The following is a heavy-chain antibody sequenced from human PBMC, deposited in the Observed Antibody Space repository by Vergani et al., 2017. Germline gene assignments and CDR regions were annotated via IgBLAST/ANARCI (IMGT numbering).Heavy chain of an antibody. CDR1: GFTFDDYA. CDR3: AKGVRGVMGNDAFDI. Sequence: EVQLVESGGGLVQPGRSLRLSCAASGFTFDDYAMHWVRQAPGKGREWVSGISWNSGSIGYADSVKGRFTISRDNAKNSLYLRMNSLRADDTALYYCAKGVRGVMGNDAFDIWGQGTMVTVSS. D-gene: IGHD3-10*01. J-gene: IGHJ3*02. V-gene: IGHV3-9*01. CDR2: ISWNSGSI.